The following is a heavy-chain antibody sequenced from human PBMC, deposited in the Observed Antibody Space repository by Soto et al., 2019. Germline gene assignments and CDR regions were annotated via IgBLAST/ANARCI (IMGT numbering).Heavy chain of an antibody. CDR1: GGSISSSRSY. V-gene: IGHV4-39*01. CDR2: IFYSGST. Sequence: SETLSLTCNVSGGSISSSRSYWAWIRQPPGKGLEWIAKIFYSGSTYYNPSLTSRVTISVDTSKNQFSLKLSSVTAADTAVYYCARGRIRELLWFGTHPTYWFDPWGQGTLVTVSS. CDR3: ARGRIRELLWFGTHPTYWFDP. J-gene: IGHJ5*02. D-gene: IGHD3-10*01.